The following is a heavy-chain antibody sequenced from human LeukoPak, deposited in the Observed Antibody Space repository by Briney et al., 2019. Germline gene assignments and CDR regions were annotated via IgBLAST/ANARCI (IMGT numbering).Heavy chain of an antibody. CDR1: GGSISSGGYS. CDR3: ARGTAYGHAFDI. Sequence: SETLSLTCAVSGGSISSGGYSWSWIRQPPGKGLEWIGYIYHSGSTYYNPSLKSRVTISVDKSKNQFSLKLGSVTAADTAVYYCARGTAYGHAFDIWGQGTMVTVSS. CDR2: IYHSGST. V-gene: IGHV4-30-2*01. D-gene: IGHD3-10*01. J-gene: IGHJ3*02.